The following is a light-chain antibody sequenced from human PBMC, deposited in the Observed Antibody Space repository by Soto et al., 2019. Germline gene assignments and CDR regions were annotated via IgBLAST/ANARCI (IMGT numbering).Light chain of an antibody. CDR1: QGISSW. CDR3: QQANSFRPN. Sequence: DIQMTQSPSSVSASVGDRVTITCRASQGISSWLGWYQQKPGKAPKLLIYAASSLQSGVPSRFSGSGSGTDFTLTISSLQPEDFATDYCQQANSFRPNFGQGTRLEIK. J-gene: IGKJ5*01. V-gene: IGKV1D-12*01. CDR2: AAS.